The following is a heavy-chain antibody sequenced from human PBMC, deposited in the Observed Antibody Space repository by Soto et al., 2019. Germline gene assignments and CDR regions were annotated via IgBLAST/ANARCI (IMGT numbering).Heavy chain of an antibody. J-gene: IGHJ1*01. CDR1: GFTFSSYA. Sequence: GGLRLSCAASGFTFSSYAMSWVRQAPGKGLEWVSAISGSGGSTYYADSVKGRFTISRDNSKNTLYLQMNSLRAEDTAVYYCAKGGFNGDSTEYFQHWGQGTLVTVSS. CDR2: ISGSGGST. CDR3: AKGGFNGDSTEYFQH. V-gene: IGHV3-23*01. D-gene: IGHD3-22*01.